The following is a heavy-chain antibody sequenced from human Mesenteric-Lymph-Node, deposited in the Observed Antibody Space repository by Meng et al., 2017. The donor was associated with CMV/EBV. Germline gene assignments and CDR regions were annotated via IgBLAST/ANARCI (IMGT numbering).Heavy chain of an antibody. Sequence: YTFANYGITWVRQAPGQGLEWMGWISPYNGNTNSAQNLQGRVTMTTDTSTSTAYMEVRSLRSDDTAVYFCARVPAPYYYDRSGPFDYWGQGTLVTVSS. CDR1: YTFANYG. D-gene: IGHD3-22*01. J-gene: IGHJ4*02. V-gene: IGHV1-18*01. CDR2: ISPYNGNT. CDR3: ARVPAPYYYDRSGPFDY.